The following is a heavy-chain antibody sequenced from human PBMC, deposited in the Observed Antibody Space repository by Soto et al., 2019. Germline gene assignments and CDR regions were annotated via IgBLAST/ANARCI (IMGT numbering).Heavy chain of an antibody. CDR3: ARETPGSVAFEF. CDR2: VRPDGVSGSYDGDSV. Sequence: QVQLVQSGAEVRDPGASVKVSCKASGFTLSTYYVHWMRQAPGQGLEWMGLVRPDGVSGSYDGDSVSYGPKHHDRLTVTRDTSITTVHMELTSLRSAVTGIYYCARETPGSVAFEFGGQGPLVAVSS. J-gene: IGHJ4*02. CDR1: GFTLSTYY. D-gene: IGHD3-10*01. V-gene: IGHV1-46*01.